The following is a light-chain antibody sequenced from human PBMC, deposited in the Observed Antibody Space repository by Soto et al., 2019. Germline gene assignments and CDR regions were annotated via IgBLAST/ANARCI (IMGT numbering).Light chain of an antibody. Sequence: QSALTQPASVSGSPGQSITISCTGTSSDVGGYNYVSWYQQHPGKAPKLMIYEVSNRPSGVSNRFSGSKSGNTASLTISGLQAEDEADYCCSSYTSSSTLVFVTGTKLTLL. J-gene: IGLJ1*01. V-gene: IGLV2-14*01. CDR3: SSYTSSSTLV. CDR1: SSDVGGYNY. CDR2: EVS.